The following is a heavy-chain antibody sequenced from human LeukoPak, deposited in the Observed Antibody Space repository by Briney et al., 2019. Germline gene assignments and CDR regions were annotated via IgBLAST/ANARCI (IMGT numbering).Heavy chain of an antibody. CDR3: TTENLIAAGYYFDY. J-gene: IGHJ4*02. CDR2: IKSKTDGGTT. D-gene: IGHD6-13*01. CDR1: GFTFSNAW. Sequence: GGSLRLSCAASGFTFSNAWMSWVRQAPGKGLEWVGRIKSKTDGGTTDYAAPVKGRFTISRDDSKNTLYLQMNSLKTEDTAVYYCTTENLIAAGYYFDYGGQGTLVTVSS. V-gene: IGHV3-15*01.